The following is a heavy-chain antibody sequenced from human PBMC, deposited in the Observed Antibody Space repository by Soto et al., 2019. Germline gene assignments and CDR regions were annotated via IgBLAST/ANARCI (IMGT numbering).Heavy chain of an antibody. Sequence: QVQLVESGGGVVQPGRSLRLSCAASGFTFSSYGMHWVRQAPGKGLEWVAGIWYDGSNKYYADSVKGRFTISRDNSKNTLYLQMNSLRAEDTAVYYCARPNSIVATRRYYFDYWGQGTLVTVSS. CDR3: ARPNSIVATRRYYFDY. V-gene: IGHV3-33*01. CDR2: IWYDGSNK. CDR1: GFTFSSYG. D-gene: IGHD5-12*01. J-gene: IGHJ4*02.